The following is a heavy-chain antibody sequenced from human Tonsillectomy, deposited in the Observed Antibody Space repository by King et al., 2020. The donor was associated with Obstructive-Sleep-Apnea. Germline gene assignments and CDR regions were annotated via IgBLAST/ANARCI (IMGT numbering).Heavy chain of an antibody. CDR2: ISGSGGST. Sequence: VQLVESGGGLVQPGGSLRLSCAASGFTFSSYAMSWVRQAPGKGLEWVSAISGSGGSTYYADSVKGRFTISRDNSKNTLYLQMNSLRAEDTAVYYCAKDPEYYDILTGDYYYYGMDVWGQGTTVTVSS. CDR1: GFTFSSYA. D-gene: IGHD3-9*01. J-gene: IGHJ6*02. CDR3: AKDPEYYDILTGDYYYYGMDV. V-gene: IGHV3-23*04.